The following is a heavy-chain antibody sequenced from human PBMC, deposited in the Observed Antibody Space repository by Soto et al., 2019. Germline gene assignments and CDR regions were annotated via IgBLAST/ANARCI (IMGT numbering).Heavy chain of an antibody. CDR1: GGTFSSYA. V-gene: IGHV1-69*01. Sequence: QVQLVQSGAEVKKPGSSVKVSCKASGGTFSSYAISWVRQAPGQGLAWMGGIIPIFGTANYAQKFQGRVTITADESTSTADMELISLSSEDTAVYCGARDDFWSGNSNYYYYGMDVWGQGTTVTDSS. J-gene: IGHJ6*02. CDR2: IIPIFGTA. CDR3: ARDDFWSGNSNYYYYGMDV. D-gene: IGHD3-3*01.